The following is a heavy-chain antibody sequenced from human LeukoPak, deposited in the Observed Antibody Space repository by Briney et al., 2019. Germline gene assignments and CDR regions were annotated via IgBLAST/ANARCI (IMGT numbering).Heavy chain of an antibody. CDR2: IYHSGST. V-gene: IGHV4-4*02. Sequence: SETLSLTCAVSGGSISSSNWWSWVRQPPGKGLEWIGEIYHSGSTNYNPSLKSRVTISVDKSKNQFSLKLSSATAADTAVYYCARVNYYDSSGYSDIDYWGQGTLVTVSS. J-gene: IGHJ4*02. CDR3: ARVNYYDSSGYSDIDY. CDR1: GGSISSSNW. D-gene: IGHD3-22*01.